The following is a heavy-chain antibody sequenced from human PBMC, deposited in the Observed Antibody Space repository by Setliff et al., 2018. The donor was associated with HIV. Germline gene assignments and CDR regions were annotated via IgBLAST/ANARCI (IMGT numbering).Heavy chain of an antibody. V-gene: IGHV3-53*01. CDR3: ARVSPWFDP. CDR1: GFTFSSYS. CDR2: IYSGGST. Sequence: GGSLRLSCAASGFTFSSYSMNWVRQAPGKGLGWVSVIYSGGSTYYADSVKGRFTISRDNSKNTLYLQMNSLRAEDTAVYYCARVSPWFDPWGQGTLVTVSS. J-gene: IGHJ5*02.